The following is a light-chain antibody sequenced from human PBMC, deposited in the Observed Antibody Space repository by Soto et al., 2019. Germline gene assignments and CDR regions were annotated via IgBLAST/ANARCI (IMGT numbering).Light chain of an antibody. V-gene: IGLV1-51*02. J-gene: IGLJ2*01. CDR1: SSNIGNNY. CDR2: END. Sequence: QSVLTQPPSVSAAPGQKVTISCSGSSSNIGNNYVSWYQQLPGTAPKVRIYENDKRPSGIPDRFSGSKYGTSATLGITGLKTGNAADYYCGTWDSSLSAVVFGGGTKLTVL. CDR3: GTWDSSLSAVV.